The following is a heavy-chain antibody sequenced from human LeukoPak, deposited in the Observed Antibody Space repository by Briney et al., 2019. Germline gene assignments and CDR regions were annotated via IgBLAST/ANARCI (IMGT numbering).Heavy chain of an antibody. V-gene: IGHV3-23*01. Sequence: GGSLRLSCAASGFTFSSYGMSWVRQAPGKGLEWVSGISGSGGNTYYADSVKGRFTISRDNSKNTLYLQMNSLRAEDTAVYYCAKRWDSSGWPNWYFDLWGRGTLVTVSS. CDR1: GFTFSSYG. J-gene: IGHJ2*01. D-gene: IGHD6-19*01. CDR2: ISGSGGNT. CDR3: AKRWDSSGWPNWYFDL.